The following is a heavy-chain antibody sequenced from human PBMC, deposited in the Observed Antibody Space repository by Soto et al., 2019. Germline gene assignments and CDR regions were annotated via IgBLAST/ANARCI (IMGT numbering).Heavy chain of an antibody. J-gene: IGHJ4*02. D-gene: IGHD3-10*01. CDR3: ARDGGLYGSGSFDY. Sequence: GESLKISCAASGFTFSSYGMHWVRQAPGRGLEWVALIWYDGSNKYYADSVKGRFTISRDNSKSTVYLQMNSLRAEDTAVYYCARDGGLYGSGSFDYWGQGTLVTVS. V-gene: IGHV3-33*01. CDR2: IWYDGSNK. CDR1: GFTFSSYG.